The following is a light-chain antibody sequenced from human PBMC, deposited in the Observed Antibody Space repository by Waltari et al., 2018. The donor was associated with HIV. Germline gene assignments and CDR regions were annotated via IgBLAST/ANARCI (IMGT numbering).Light chain of an antibody. CDR1: NLRTSY. Sequence: SSEVTQDPAVSVALGQTVKLTCQGDNLRTSYASWYQQKPGQAPVLVSYGKNKRPAEIPGRFSSSASRNTASLTITGAQAEDEADYYCKTRDRSGNLYVFGTGTTVTVL. CDR3: KTRDRSGNLYV. CDR2: GKN. V-gene: IGLV3-19*01. J-gene: IGLJ1*01.